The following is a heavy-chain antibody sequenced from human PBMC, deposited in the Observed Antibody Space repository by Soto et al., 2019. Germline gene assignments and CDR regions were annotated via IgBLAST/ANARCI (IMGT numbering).Heavy chain of an antibody. CDR2: IYYSGST. D-gene: IGHD3-3*01. Sequence: PSETLSLTCTVSGGSVSSGSYYWSWIRQPPGKGLEWIGYIYYSGSTNYNPSLKSRVTISVDTSKNQFSLKLSSVTAADTAVYYCARGHDFWSGYHWIYYYSGMDVWAQGTTVTVYS. V-gene: IGHV4-61*01. CDR1: GGSVSSGSYY. CDR3: ARGHDFWSGYHWIYYYSGMDV. J-gene: IGHJ6*02.